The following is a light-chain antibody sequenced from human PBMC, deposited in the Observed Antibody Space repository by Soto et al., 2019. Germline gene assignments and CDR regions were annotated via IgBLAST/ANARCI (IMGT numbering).Light chain of an antibody. J-gene: IGLJ1*01. CDR3: SSYISSSTYV. CDR1: SSDIGRYNY. Sequence: QSVLTQPASVSGSPGQSITISCIGTSSDIGRYNYVSWYQQYPGKAPKFMIYDVSNRPSGVSKRFSGSKSGNTASLTISGLQAEDEADYYCSSYISSSTYVFGTGTKVTVL. V-gene: IGLV2-14*01. CDR2: DVS.